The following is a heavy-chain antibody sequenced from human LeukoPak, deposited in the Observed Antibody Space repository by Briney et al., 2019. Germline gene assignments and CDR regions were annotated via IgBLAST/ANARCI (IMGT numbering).Heavy chain of an antibody. Sequence: GGSLRLSCAASGFTFSSYAMHWVRQAPGKGLEWVAVISYDGSNKYYADSVKGRFTISRDNSRNTLYLQMNSLRAEDTAVYYCARDLSRSRPDCSGGSCYSVYWDQGTLVTVSS. CDR3: ARDLSRSRPDCSGGSCYSVY. D-gene: IGHD2-15*01. V-gene: IGHV3-30*04. J-gene: IGHJ4*02. CDR2: ISYDGSNK. CDR1: GFTFSSYA.